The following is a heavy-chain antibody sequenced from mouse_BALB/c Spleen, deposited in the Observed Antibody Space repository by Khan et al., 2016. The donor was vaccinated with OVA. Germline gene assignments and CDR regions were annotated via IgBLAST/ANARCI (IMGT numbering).Heavy chain of an antibody. D-gene: IGHD1-1*01. J-gene: IGHJ1*01. Sequence: EVELVESGGGLVQPGGSLRLSCATSGFTFTDYYMSWVRQPPGKSLEWLGFIRNKAKGYTTEYSAPVKGRFTISRDNSQNIVYLQMNTLRAEDSATYYCARETVVYVYWDFDGWGAGTTVTVSS. CDR2: IRNKAKGYTT. CDR3: ARETVVYVYWDFDG. V-gene: IGHV7-3*02. CDR1: GFTFTDYY.